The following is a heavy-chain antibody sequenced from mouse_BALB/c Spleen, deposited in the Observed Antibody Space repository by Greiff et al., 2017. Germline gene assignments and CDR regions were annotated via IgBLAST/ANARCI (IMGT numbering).Heavy chain of an antibody. CDR1: GFTFSSYA. CDR2: ISSGGST. J-gene: IGHJ4*01. Sequence: EVKLMESGGGLVKPGGSLKLSCAASGFTFSSYAMSWVRQTPEKRLEWVASISSGGSTYYPDSVKGRFTISRDNARNILYLQMSSLRSEDTAMYYCARSYTYAMDYWGQGTSVTVSS. V-gene: IGHV5-6-5*01. CDR3: ARSYTYAMDY. D-gene: IGHD2-12*01.